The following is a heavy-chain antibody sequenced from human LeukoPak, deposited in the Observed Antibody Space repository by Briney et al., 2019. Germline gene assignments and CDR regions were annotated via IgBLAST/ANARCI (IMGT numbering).Heavy chain of an antibody. V-gene: IGHV1-2*02. CDR1: GYTFTGYY. J-gene: IGHJ5*02. Sequence: ASVKVSCKASGYTFTGYYMHWVRQAPGQGLEWMGWINPNSGGTNCAQKFQGRVTMTRDTSISTAYMELSRLRSDDTAVYYCARVAYSSSWYGDNWFDPWGQGTLVTVSS. CDR3: ARVAYSSSWYGDNWFDP. D-gene: IGHD6-13*01. CDR2: INPNSGGT.